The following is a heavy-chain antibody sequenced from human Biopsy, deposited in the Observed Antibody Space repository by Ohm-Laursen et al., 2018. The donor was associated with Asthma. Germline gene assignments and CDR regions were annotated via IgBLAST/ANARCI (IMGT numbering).Heavy chain of an antibody. CDR3: ARGQKSAGDRWFDP. CDR1: GYTFTSYY. CDR2: INPNSGAT. V-gene: IGHV1-2*06. D-gene: IGHD6-13*01. J-gene: IGHJ5*02. Sequence: ASVKVSCKASGYTFTSYYMHWVRQAPRQGLEWMGRINPNSGATNYAQKFQGRVTMTRDTSISTAYMEVSRLRSDDTAVYYCARGQKSAGDRWFDPWGQGTLVTVSS.